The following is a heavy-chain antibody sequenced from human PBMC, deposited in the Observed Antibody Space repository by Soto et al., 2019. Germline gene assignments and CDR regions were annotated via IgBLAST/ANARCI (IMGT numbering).Heavy chain of an antibody. D-gene: IGHD1-20*01. V-gene: IGHV3-30*18. CDR2: ISYDGSNK. CDR1: GFTFSSYG. J-gene: IGHJ4*02. Sequence: QVQLVESGGGVVQPGRSLRLSCAASGFTFSSYGMHWVRQAPGKGLEWVAVISYDGSNKYYADSVKGRFTISRDNSKNTLYLQMNSLRAEDTAVYYCAKDQRITGKGGGGYWGQGTLVTVSS. CDR3: AKDQRITGKGGGGY.